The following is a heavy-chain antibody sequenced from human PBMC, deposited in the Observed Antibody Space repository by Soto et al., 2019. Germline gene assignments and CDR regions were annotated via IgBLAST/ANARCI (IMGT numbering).Heavy chain of an antibody. CDR1: GGTFSSYA. CDR2: IIPIFGTA. J-gene: IGHJ4*02. Sequence: QVQLVHSVAEVKKPGSSVKVSCKASGGTFSSYAISWVRQAPGQGLEWMGGIIPIFGTANYAQKFQGRVTITADKSTSTAYMELSSLSSEDTAVYYCARAPTLARGGCDYWGQGTLVTVSS. V-gene: IGHV1-69*06. D-gene: IGHD3-16*01. CDR3: ARAPTLARGGCDY.